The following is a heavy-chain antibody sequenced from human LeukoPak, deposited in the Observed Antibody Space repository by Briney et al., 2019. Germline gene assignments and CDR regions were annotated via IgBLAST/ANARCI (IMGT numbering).Heavy chain of an antibody. CDR2: ISGSGGST. Sequence: GGSLKLSCAASGFTFSSYAMSWVRQAPGKGLEWVSAISGSGGSTYYADSVKGRFTISRDNSKNTLYLQMNSLRAEDTAVYYCAKDVKFWSGYYSHYYYYYMDVWGKGTTVTVSS. V-gene: IGHV3-23*01. CDR1: GFTFSSYA. J-gene: IGHJ6*03. CDR3: AKDVKFWSGYYSHYYYYYMDV. D-gene: IGHD3-3*01.